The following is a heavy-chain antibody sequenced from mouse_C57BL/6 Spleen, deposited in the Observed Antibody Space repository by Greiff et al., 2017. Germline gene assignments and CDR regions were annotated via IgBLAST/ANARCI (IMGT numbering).Heavy chain of an antibody. CDR1: GYTFTSYW. CDR3: ASYYYGSSYRYFDV. V-gene: IGHV1-69*01. D-gene: IGHD1-1*01. Sequence: QVQLQQPGAELVMPGASVKLSCKASGYTFTSYWMHWVKQRPGQGLEWIGEIDPSDSYTNYNQKFKGKSTLTVDKSSSTAYMQLSSLTSEDSAVYYCASYYYGSSYRYFDVWGTGTTVTVSS. CDR2: IDPSDSYT. J-gene: IGHJ1*03.